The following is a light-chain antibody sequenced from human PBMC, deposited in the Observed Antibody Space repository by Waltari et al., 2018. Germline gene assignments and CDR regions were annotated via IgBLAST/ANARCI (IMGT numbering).Light chain of an antibody. J-gene: IGLJ1*01. V-gene: IGLV2-23*02. CDR1: RRDGWSYNR. CDR3: CSYVGYSTYYV. Sequence: QSALPHPAYVSGSPGQAIPISCTGNRRDGWSYNRVSCYQHHPGKAPKLLIYEVTKRPSGVSDRFSGSMSGNTASLTISGLQAEDEADYYCCSYVGYSTYYVFGTETKVTVL. CDR2: EVT.